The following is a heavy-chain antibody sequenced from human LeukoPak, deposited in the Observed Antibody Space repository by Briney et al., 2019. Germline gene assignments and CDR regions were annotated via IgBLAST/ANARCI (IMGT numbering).Heavy chain of an antibody. V-gene: IGHV3-48*03. CDR2: ISGSGSTK. D-gene: IGHD6-13*01. CDR3: ARKGSSWYYFDY. Sequence: GGSLRLSCAASGFTFSSYEMNWVRQAPGKGLEWVSYISGSGSTKYYADSVKGRFTISRDNAKNSLYLQMNSLGAEDTAVYYCARKGSSWYYFDYWGQGTLVTVSS. J-gene: IGHJ4*02. CDR1: GFTFSSYE.